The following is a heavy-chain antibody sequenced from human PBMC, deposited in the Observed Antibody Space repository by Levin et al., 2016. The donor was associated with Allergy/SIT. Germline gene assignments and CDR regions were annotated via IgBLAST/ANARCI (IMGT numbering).Heavy chain of an antibody. Sequence: SETLSLTCTVSDVSTSGYFWSWLRQPPGKGLEWVGFISYNGGTDYNPSLKSRVTISLDASKNQFSLRLSSVTAADTAVYYCTRENWGSGYFDLWGRGTLVTVSS. J-gene: IGHJ2*01. CDR2: ISYNGGT. CDR3: TRENWGSGYFDL. V-gene: IGHV4-59*01. CDR1: DVSTSGYF. D-gene: IGHD7-27*01.